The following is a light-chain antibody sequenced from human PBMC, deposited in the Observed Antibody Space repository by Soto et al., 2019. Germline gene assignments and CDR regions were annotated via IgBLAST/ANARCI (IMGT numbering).Light chain of an antibody. CDR3: QQTYSSLWT. CDR2: GTS. CDR1: QSIGTS. J-gene: IGKJ1*01. V-gene: IGKV1-39*01. Sequence: DILLTQSPSSLSASVGDRVTISCRASQSIGTSLNWYQRKPGKAPNLLIYGTSHLHSGVPSRFSGTGSGTDFTLIITSLQRGDFATYYCQQTYSSLWTFGQGTKV.